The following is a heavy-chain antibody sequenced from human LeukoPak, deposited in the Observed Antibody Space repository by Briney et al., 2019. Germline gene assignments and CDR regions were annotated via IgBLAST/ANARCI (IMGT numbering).Heavy chain of an antibody. CDR1: GFTFSSYW. CDR2: IDGDGSST. CDR3: ARGYSGYFYY. Sequence: QPGGSLRLSCAASGFTFSSYWMQWVRQAPGNGLRWGSRIDGDGSSTNYAESVKSRFTISRDNAKNTLYLQMNSLRAEDTAVYYCARGYSGYFYYWGQGTLVTVSS. V-gene: IGHV3-74*01. D-gene: IGHD5-12*01. J-gene: IGHJ4*02.